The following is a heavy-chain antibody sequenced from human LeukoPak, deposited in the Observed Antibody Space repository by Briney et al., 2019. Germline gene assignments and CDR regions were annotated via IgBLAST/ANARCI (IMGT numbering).Heavy chain of an antibody. J-gene: IGHJ4*02. CDR3: ARDQLLWFGVFDY. D-gene: IGHD3-10*01. V-gene: IGHV3-64*01. CDR2: ISSNGGST. Sequence: GGSLRLSCAASGFTFSSYAMHWVRQAPGKGLEYVSAISSNGGSTYYANSVKGRFTISRDNSKNTLYLQMGSLRAEDMAVYYCARDQLLWFGVFDYWGQGTLVKVCS. CDR1: GFTFSSYA.